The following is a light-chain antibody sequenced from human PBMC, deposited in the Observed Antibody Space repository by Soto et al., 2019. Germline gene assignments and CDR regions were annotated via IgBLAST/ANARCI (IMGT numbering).Light chain of an antibody. CDR2: DAS. Sequence: ESVLTQSAATLSMTKGERDALSCRASESVSSYLAWYQQKTGQAPRLLIYDASNRATGIPARFSGSGSGTDFTLTISSLVPEDFAVYYCQQPSNWPPLTFSPGTRLEIK. CDR1: ESVSSY. CDR3: QQPSNWPPLT. J-gene: IGKJ5*01. V-gene: IGKV3-11*01.